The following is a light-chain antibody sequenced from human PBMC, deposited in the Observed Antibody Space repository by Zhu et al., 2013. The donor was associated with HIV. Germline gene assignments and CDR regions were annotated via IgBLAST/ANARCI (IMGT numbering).Light chain of an antibody. CDR1: SSNIGSNT. V-gene: IGLV1-44*01. J-gene: IGLJ1*01. CDR2: TDD. Sequence: QSVLTQPPSASGTPGQRVTISCSGSSSNIGSNTVNWYQQLPGTAPTLLIYTDDQRPSGVPDRFSGSRSGTSASLAISGLQSEDEADYYCAAWDDSLNGFVFGPVTKVTVL. CDR3: AAWDDSLNGFV.